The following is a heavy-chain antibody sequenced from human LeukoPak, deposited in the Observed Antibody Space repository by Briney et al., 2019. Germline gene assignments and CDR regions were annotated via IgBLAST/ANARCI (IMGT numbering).Heavy chain of an antibody. J-gene: IGHJ4*02. CDR3: AKDRYNWNYFDY. CDR1: GFTFSSYA. V-gene: IGHV3-23*01. D-gene: IGHD1-20*01. CDR2: ISGSGGST. Sequence: GGSLRLSCAASGFTFSSYAVSWVRQAPGKGLEWVSAISGSGGSTYYADSVKGRFTISRDNSKNTLYLQMNSLRAEDTAVYYCAKDRYNWNYFDYWGQGTLVTVSS.